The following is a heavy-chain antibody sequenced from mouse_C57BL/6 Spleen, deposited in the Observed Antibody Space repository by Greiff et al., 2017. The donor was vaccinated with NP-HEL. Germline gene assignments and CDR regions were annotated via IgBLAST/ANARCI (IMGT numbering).Heavy chain of an antibody. CDR2: IHPNSGST. CDR3: ARSGPTVVSYYAMDY. V-gene: IGHV1-64*01. J-gene: IGHJ4*01. D-gene: IGHD1-1*01. CDR1: GYTFTSYW. Sequence: QVQLKQPGAELVKPGASVKLSCKASGYTFTSYWMHWVKQRPGQGLEWIGMIHPNSGSTNYNEKFKSKATLTVDKSSSTAYMQLSSLTSEDSAVYYCARSGPTVVSYYAMDYWGQGTSVTVSS.